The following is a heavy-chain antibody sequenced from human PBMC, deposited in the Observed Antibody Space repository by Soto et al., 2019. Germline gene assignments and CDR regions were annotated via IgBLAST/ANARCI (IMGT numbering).Heavy chain of an antibody. V-gene: IGHV4-59*08. J-gene: IGHJ4*02. CDR2: ISYSGST. CDR3: ARRQDYGGFDY. Sequence: PSDTLSLTCTVSGGSISSYYWCWIRQSPGKGLEWIGYISYSGSTTYNPSLKSRVTISADTSKNQFSLKLRSVTAADTAVYYCARRQDYGGFDYWGQGTLVTVSS. CDR1: GGSISSYY. D-gene: IGHD4-17*01.